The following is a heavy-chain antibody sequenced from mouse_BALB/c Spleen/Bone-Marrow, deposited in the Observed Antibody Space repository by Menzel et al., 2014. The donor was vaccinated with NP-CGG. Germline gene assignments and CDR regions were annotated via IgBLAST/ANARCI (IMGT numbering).Heavy chain of an antibody. Sequence: EVKLQESGGGLVQPKGSLKLSCAASGFTFNTYAMNWVRQAPGKGLEWVARIRSKSNNYATYYADSVKDRSTISRDDSQSMLYLQMNNLKTEDTAMYYCVRLEAYWGQGTLVTVSA. CDR3: VRLEAY. CDR1: GFTFNTYA. V-gene: IGHV10-1*02. CDR2: IRSKSNNYAT. J-gene: IGHJ3*01.